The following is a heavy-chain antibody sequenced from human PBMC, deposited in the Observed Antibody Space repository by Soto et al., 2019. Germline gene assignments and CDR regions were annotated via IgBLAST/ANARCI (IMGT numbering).Heavy chain of an antibody. Sequence: LSLTFAVSGVSISSGNWWTWVRQTPQRGLEYIGEIFHDGTANYYPSFERRVAISVDTSKNQFSLKLTSVTAADTAIYFCARLVYDTRLNYMYFDFWGQGALVTVSS. J-gene: IGHJ4*02. CDR1: GVSISSGNW. CDR2: IFHDGTA. D-gene: IGHD2-8*01. CDR3: ARLVYDTRLNYMYFDF. V-gene: IGHV4-4*01.